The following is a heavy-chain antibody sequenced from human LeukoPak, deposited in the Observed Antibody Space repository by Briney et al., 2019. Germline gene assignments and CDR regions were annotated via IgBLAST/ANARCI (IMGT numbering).Heavy chain of an antibody. CDR1: GFTFGSYA. V-gene: IGHV3-23*01. Sequence: GGSLRLSCAASGFTFGSYAMYWVRQAPGKGLEWVSGIFGSGGSAHYADSVKGRLTISRDNSKNTVYLQMDSLRAENTATYYCAKTTTGYSSGRYPAWPIDYWGQGTLVTVSS. J-gene: IGHJ4*02. D-gene: IGHD2-15*01. CDR3: AKTTTGYSSGRYPAWPIDY. CDR2: IFGSGGSA.